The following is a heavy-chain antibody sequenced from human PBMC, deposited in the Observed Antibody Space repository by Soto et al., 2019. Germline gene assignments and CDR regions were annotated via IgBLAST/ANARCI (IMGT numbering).Heavy chain of an antibody. V-gene: IGHV4-31*03. CDR2: IYYSGST. D-gene: IGHD3-10*01. CDR1: GGSISSGGYY. CDR3: ARDPNPSGSGSYVPWFDP. J-gene: IGHJ5*02. Sequence: SETLSLTCTVSGGSISSGGYYWSWIRQHPGKGLEWIGYIYYSGSTYYNPSLKSRVTISVDTSKNQFSLKLSSVTAADTAVYYCARDPNPSGSGSYVPWFDPWGQGTLVTVSS.